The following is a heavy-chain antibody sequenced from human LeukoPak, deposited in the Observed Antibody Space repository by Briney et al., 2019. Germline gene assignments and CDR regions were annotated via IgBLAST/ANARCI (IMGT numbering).Heavy chain of an antibody. D-gene: IGHD3-10*01. V-gene: IGHV4-4*02. CDR1: GGSISSSNW. Sequence: SETLSLTCAVSGGSISSSNWWSWVRQPPGKGLEWIGEIYHSGSTNYNPSLKSRVTISVDKSKNQFSLKLSSVTAADTAVYYCARDIQRGITMVRGPPDWGQGTLVTVSS. CDR3: ARDIQRGITMVRGPPD. J-gene: IGHJ4*02. CDR2: IYHSGST.